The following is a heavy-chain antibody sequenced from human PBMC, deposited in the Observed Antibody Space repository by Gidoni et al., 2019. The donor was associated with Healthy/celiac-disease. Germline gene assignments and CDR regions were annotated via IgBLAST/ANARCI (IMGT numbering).Heavy chain of an antibody. Sequence: QVQLQASGPGLVKPSQTLSLTCTVSGGSISSGSYYWSWIRQPAGKGLEWIGRIYTSGSTNYNPSIKSRVTISVDTSENQFSLKLSSVTAADTAVYYCARDSDRTTSQKGDNWFDPWGQGTLVTVSS. CDR2: IYTSGST. J-gene: IGHJ5*02. CDR1: GGSISSGSYY. CDR3: ARDSDRTTSQKGDNWFDP. V-gene: IGHV4-61*02. D-gene: IGHD4-17*01.